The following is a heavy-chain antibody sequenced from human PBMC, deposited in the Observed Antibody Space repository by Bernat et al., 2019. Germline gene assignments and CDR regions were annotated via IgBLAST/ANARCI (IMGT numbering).Heavy chain of an antibody. D-gene: IGHD2-15*01. CDR3: AKSLLSVVVVAATWFHP. J-gene: IGHJ5*02. CDR1: GFTFSSYA. V-gene: IGHV3-23*01. CDR2: VSGSGGST. Sequence: EVQLLESGGGLVQPGGSLRLSCAASGFTFSSYAMSWVRQAPGEGLEWVSAVSGSGGSTYYADCVKGRLTIARDKSKNTLYMQMNRLSAEHTAVYYCAKSLLSVVVVAATWFHPWGQGTLVTVSS.